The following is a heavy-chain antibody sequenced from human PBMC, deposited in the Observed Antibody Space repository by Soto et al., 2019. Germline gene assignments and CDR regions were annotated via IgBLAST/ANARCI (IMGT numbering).Heavy chain of an antibody. CDR2: IYYSGST. Sequence: SSETLSLTCTVSGGSISSYYWSWIRQPPGKGLEWIGYIYYSGSTNYNPSLKSRVTISVDTSKNQFSLKLSSVTAADTAVSYYGGGGQNWFDPGGQGTLVTVSS. V-gene: IGHV4-59*08. D-gene: IGHD3-16*01. CDR3: GGGGQNWFDP. CDR1: GGSISSYY. J-gene: IGHJ5*02.